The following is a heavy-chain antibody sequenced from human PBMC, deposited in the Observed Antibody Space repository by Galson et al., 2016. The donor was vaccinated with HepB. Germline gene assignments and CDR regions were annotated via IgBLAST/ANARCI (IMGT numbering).Heavy chain of an antibody. V-gene: IGHV4-39*01. Sequence: SETLSLTCTVSGGSISSSSSYWAWIRQPPGKGLEWIGSIHYSGSTFYNPSLKSRVTISVDTPKNHFSLKLSAGCAADTAMYYCARHHSGEHVSRFLGWLARFDPWGQGTLVTVSS. CDR3: ARHHSGEHVSRFLGWLARFDP. J-gene: IGHJ5*02. CDR1: GGSISSSSSY. CDR2: IHYSGST. D-gene: IGHD3-3*01.